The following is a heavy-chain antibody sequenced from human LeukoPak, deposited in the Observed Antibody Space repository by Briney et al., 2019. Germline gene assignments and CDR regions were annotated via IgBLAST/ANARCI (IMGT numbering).Heavy chain of an antibody. D-gene: IGHD3-10*01. V-gene: IGHV1-69*04. CDR2: IIPILGIA. J-gene: IGHJ5*02. CDR1: GGTFSSYA. Sequence: RGSVTVSCKASGGTFSSYAISWVRQAPGQGLEWMGRIIPILGIANYAQKFQGRVTITADKSTSTAYMELSSLRSEDTAVYYCASLGYGSGVNWFDPWGQGTLVTVSS. CDR3: ASLGYGSGVNWFDP.